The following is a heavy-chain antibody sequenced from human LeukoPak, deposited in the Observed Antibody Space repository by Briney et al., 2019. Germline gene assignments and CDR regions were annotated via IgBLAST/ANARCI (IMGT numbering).Heavy chain of an antibody. D-gene: IGHD6-13*01. J-gene: IGHJ5*02. Sequence: NPSETLSLTCTVSGYSISSGYYWGWIRQPPGKGLEWIGSIYHSGSTYYNPSLKSRVTISVDTSKNQFSLKLSSVTAADTAVYYCAGYSNSWLGWFDPWGQGTLVTVSS. CDR1: GYSISSGYY. CDR2: IYHSGST. CDR3: AGYSNSWLGWFDP. V-gene: IGHV4-38-2*02.